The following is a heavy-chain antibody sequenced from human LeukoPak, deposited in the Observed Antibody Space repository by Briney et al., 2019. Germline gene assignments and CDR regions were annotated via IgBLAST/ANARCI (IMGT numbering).Heavy chain of an antibody. CDR3: AREKAGAYCGGDCPYYFDY. J-gene: IGHJ4*02. D-gene: IGHD2-21*02. Sequence: KASETLSLTCTVSGGSISSYYWSWIRQPPGKGLEWIGYIYYSGSTNYNPSLKSRVTISVDTSKNQFSLKLSSVTAADTAVYYCAREKAGAYCGGDCPYYFDYWGQGTLVTVSS. V-gene: IGHV4-59*01. CDR2: IYYSGST. CDR1: GGSISSYY.